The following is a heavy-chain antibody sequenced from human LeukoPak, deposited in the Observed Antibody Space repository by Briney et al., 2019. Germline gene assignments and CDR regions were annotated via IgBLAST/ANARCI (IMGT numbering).Heavy chain of an antibody. CDR1: GFTFSSYA. CDR2: ISYDGSNK. V-gene: IGHV3-30-3*01. CDR3: ARDPLLAGPFDS. Sequence: GGSLRLSCAASGFTFSSYAMHWVRQALGKGLEWVAVISYDGSNKYYADSVKGRFTISRDNSKNTLYLQMNSLRAEDTAVYYCARDPLLAGPFDSWGQGTLVTVSS. D-gene: IGHD6-13*01. J-gene: IGHJ4*02.